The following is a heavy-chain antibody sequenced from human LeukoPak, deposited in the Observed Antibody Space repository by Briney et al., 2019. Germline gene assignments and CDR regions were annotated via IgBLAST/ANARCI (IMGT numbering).Heavy chain of an antibody. Sequence: GGSLRLSCAASGFAFSDYYMSWIRQAPGKGLEWVSYISSSGSTIYYADSVDGRFTLSRDNHKNSLYLPTNSLRAEETAVYYCAREEGDYDGSPFDPWGQGTLVTVSS. V-gene: IGHV3-11*04. CDR1: GFAFSDYY. CDR2: ISSSGSTI. D-gene: IGHD3-10*01. CDR3: AREEGDYDGSPFDP. J-gene: IGHJ5*02.